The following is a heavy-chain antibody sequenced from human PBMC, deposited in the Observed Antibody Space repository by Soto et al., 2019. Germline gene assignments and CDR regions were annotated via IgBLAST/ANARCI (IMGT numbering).Heavy chain of an antibody. J-gene: IGHJ6*02. V-gene: IGHV4-30-4*01. CDR1: GDSVSNGDYS. CDR3: ARDPYQDYGDSHYSYALDA. D-gene: IGHD4-17*01. Sequence: PSETLSLTCSVSGDSVSNGDYSWSWIRQPPGKGLEWIGYIYYIGGPYYNPSLQSRVTISMDTSKNQVSLNLTSVTAADTAVYFCARDPYQDYGDSHYSYALDAWGPGLPVTVSS. CDR2: IYYIGGP.